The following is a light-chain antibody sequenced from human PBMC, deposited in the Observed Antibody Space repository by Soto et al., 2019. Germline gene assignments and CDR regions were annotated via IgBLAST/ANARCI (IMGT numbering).Light chain of an antibody. J-gene: IGKJ4*01. CDR1: QSISSY. CDR3: QQSYSTPLT. CDR2: AAS. V-gene: IGKV1-39*01. Sequence: DIQMTQSPSSLSASVGDRVTITCRASQSISSYLNWYQQKPGKAPKLLIYAASSLQSGVPSRFSGSGSGTDFTLTISSMQTEDFANYYCQQSYSTPLTFGGGTKVDIK.